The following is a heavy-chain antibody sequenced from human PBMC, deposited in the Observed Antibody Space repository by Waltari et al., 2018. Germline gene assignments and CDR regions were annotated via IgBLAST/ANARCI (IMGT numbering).Heavy chain of an antibody. V-gene: IGHV3-30*18. CDR3: AKDQFAGSSWPNGGGFDP. D-gene: IGHD6-13*01. Sequence: QVQLVESGGGVVQPGRSLRLSCAASGFTFSSYGMHWVRQAPGTGLEWVAVISYDGSNKYYADSVKGRFTISRDNSKNTLYLQMNSLRAEDTAVYYYAKDQFAGSSWPNGGGFDPWGQGTLVTVSS. J-gene: IGHJ5*02. CDR1: GFTFSSYG. CDR2: ISYDGSNK.